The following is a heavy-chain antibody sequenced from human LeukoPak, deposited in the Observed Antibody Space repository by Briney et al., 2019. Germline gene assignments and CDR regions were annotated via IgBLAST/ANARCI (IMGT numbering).Heavy chain of an antibody. CDR1: GYTFTSYG. V-gene: IGHV1-18*01. CDR3: ARDSYDILTGYDYYGMDV. D-gene: IGHD3-9*01. CDR2: ISAYNGNT. J-gene: IGHJ6*02. Sequence: GASVKVSCKASGYTFTSYGISWVRQAPGQGLEWMGWISAYNGNTNYAQKLQGRVTMTTDTSTSTAYMELRSLRSDVTAVYYCARDSYDILTGYDYYGMDVWGQGTTVTVSS.